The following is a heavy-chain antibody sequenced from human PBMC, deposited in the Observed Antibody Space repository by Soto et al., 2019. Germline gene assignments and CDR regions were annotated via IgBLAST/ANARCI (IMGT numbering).Heavy chain of an antibody. CDR2: RYSTGTT. CDR3: VARETVVKSPWFDP. V-gene: IGHV4-38-2*02. Sequence: SETLSLTCTVSGYSINSGYIWGWVRRPPGQGLEWIGSRYSTGTTYYNPSLRRLVRMSVDTSKNQLSLVLRSVTAADTAVYYCVARETVVKSPWFDPWGQGAQVTVSS. CDR1: GYSINSGYI. J-gene: IGHJ5*02. D-gene: IGHD1-26*01.